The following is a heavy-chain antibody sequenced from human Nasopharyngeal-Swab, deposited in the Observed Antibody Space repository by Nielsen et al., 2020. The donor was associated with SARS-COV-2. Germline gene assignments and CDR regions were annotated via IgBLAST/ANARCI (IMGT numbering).Heavy chain of an antibody. CDR1: GFTFSSYS. CDR2: ISSSGSTI. D-gene: IGHD3-10*01. V-gene: IGHV3-21*04. J-gene: IGHJ4*02. CDR3: ASDYGSGSYSVGY. Sequence: GGSLRLSCAASGFTFSSYSMNWVRQAPGKGLEWVSSISSSGSTIYYADSVKGRFTISRDNAKNSLYLQMNSLRAEDTAVYYCASDYGSGSYSVGYWGQGTLVTVSS.